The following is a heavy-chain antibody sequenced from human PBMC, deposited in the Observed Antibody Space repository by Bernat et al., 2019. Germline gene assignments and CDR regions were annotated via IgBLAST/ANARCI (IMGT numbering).Heavy chain of an antibody. CDR3: ARDTCGGGDAFDI. Sequence: EVQLVESGGDLVQPGGSLRLSCAVSGFTVSSNYMTWVRQAPGKGLEWVSVIYTSGSTYYTDSVKGRFTISRDNSKNTLYLQMNSLRGEDTAIYYCARDTCGGGDAFDIWGQGTLVTVSS. J-gene: IGHJ3*02. V-gene: IGHV3-66*02. D-gene: IGHD5-18*01. CDR1: GFTVSSNY. CDR2: IYTSGST.